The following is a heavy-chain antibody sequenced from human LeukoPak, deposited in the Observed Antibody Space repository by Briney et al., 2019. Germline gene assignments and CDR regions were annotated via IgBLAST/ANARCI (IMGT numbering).Heavy chain of an antibody. V-gene: IGHV3-48*01. CDR2: ITTSSDTI. CDR1: GFNFSTYT. Sequence: GGSLRLSCAASGFNFSTYTMNWVRQAPGKGLVWLSYITTSSDTIYYADSVKGRFTISRDNANNSLYLQMNSLTAEDTAVYYCARDYWSYSASWLDFWGQGTLVTVSS. D-gene: IGHD6-13*01. J-gene: IGHJ4*02. CDR3: ARDYWSYSASWLDF.